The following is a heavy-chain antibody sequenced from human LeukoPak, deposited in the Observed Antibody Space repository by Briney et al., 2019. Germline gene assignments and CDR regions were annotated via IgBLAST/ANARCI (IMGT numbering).Heavy chain of an antibody. Sequence: KPSETLSLTCAVYGGSFSGYYWSWIRQPAGKGLEWIGRIYTSGSTNYNPSLKSRVAMSVDTSKNQFSLKLSSVTAADTAVYYCASSSVAGTYYFDYWGQGTLVTVSS. J-gene: IGHJ4*02. V-gene: IGHV4-59*10. CDR1: GGSFSGYY. D-gene: IGHD6-19*01. CDR2: IYTSGST. CDR3: ASSSVAGTYYFDY.